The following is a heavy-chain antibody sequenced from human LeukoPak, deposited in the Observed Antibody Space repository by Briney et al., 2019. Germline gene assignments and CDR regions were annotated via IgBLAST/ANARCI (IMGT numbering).Heavy chain of an antibody. J-gene: IGHJ4*02. CDR1: GFTFSIYT. CDR3: ARDPTAGVPAAILDY. V-gene: IGHV3-48*01. Sequence: PGGSLRLSCVASGFTFSIYTMNWVRQAPGKGLEWISYISRSDGTSYYADSVKGRFTISRDNAKKSLYLQMNSLRAEDTAVYYCARDPTAGVPAAILDYWGQGTLVTVSS. CDR2: ISRSDGTS. D-gene: IGHD2-2*01.